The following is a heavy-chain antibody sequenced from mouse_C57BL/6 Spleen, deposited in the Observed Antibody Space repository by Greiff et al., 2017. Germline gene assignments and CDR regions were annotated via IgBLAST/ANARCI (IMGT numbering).Heavy chain of an antibody. D-gene: IGHD4-1*01. J-gene: IGHJ3*01. CDR3: ARPELTGKAWFAY. Sequence: EVKLVESGGGLVKPGGSLKLSCAASGFTFSDYGMHWVRQAPEKGLEWVAYISSGSSTIYYADTVKGRFTISRDNAKNTLFLQMTSLRSEDTAMYYCARPELTGKAWFAYWGQGTLVTVSA. V-gene: IGHV5-17*01. CDR1: GFTFSDYG. CDR2: ISSGSSTI.